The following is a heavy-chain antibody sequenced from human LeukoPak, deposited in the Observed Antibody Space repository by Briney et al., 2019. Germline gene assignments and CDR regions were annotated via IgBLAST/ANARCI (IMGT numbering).Heavy chain of an antibody. D-gene: IGHD3-10*01. V-gene: IGHV1-2*02. Sequence: ASVKVSCKASGYTFTGSFMHWVRQAPGQGLEWMGWINSNTGGTKFAQKFQDRVTMTRDTSISTVYMELSSLRSDDTAVYYCARAVPVDYWGQGTHITVSS. CDR3: ARAVPVDY. J-gene: IGHJ4*02. CDR2: INSNTGGT. CDR1: GYTFTGSF.